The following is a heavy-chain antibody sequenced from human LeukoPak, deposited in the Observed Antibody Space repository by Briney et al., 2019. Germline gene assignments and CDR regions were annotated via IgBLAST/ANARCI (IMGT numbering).Heavy chain of an antibody. CDR3: AKGSRGSYSDFDY. CDR2: ISSSGSTI. CDR1: GFTFSSYE. J-gene: IGHJ4*02. V-gene: IGHV3-48*03. Sequence: GGSLRLSCAASGFTFSSYEMNWVRQAPGKGLEWVSYISSSGSTIYYADSVKGRFTISRDNSKNTLYLQMNSLRAEDTAVYYCAKGSRGSYSDFDYWGQGTLVTVSS. D-gene: IGHD1-26*01.